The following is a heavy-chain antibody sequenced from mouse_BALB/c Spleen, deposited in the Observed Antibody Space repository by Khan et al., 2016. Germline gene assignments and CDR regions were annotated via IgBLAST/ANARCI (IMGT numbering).Heavy chain of an antibody. CDR1: GYSITSGYY. Sequence: EVQLQESGPGLVKPSQSLSLTCSVTGYSITSGYYWNWIRQFPGNKLEWMGYISYDGSNNYNPSLKNRISITRDTSKNQFFLKLNSVTTEDTATYYCARRKIYYDYDGCYWGQGTSVTVSS. CDR2: ISYDGSN. CDR3: ARRKIYYDYDGCY. D-gene: IGHD2-4*01. J-gene: IGHJ4*01. V-gene: IGHV3-6*02.